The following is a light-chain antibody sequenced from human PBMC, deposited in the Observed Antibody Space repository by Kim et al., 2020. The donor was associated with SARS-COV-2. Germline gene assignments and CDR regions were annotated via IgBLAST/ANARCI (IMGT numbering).Light chain of an antibody. Sequence: GQSITISCTGTSSDVGGYNYVSWYQQHPGKAPKLMIYDVSNRPSGVSSRFSGSKSGNTASLTISGLQAEDEADYCCSSYTSSSTWVFGGGTKLTVL. J-gene: IGLJ3*02. CDR1: SSDVGGYNY. CDR2: DVS. CDR3: SSYTSSSTWV. V-gene: IGLV2-14*03.